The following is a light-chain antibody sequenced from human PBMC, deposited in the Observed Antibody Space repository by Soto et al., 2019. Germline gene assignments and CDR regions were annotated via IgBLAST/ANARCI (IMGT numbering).Light chain of an antibody. V-gene: IGKV1-5*03. CDR2: KAS. CDR3: QQYNSYSRT. CDR1: QSISSW. Sequence: DIQMTQSPSTLSASVGDRVTITCRSSQSISSWLAWYQQKPGKAPKLLIYKASILESGVPPRFSGSGSGTEFTLTISSLQPDYFATYYCQQYNSYSRTFGQGTKVEIK. J-gene: IGKJ1*01.